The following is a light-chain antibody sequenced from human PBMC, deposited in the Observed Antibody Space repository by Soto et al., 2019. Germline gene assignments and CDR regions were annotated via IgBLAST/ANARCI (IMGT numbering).Light chain of an antibody. CDR2: AAS. CDR1: QSVSRS. V-gene: IGKV1-39*01. Sequence: QLTQSPSSLSASVGDRVIITCRASQSVSRSLNWYQQKPGQPPKLLLYAASTLHSGVPSRFSGSGSWTEFTLTISSLQPEDFATSYCQQNAITPPWTFGQGTKVEVK. CDR3: QQNAITPPWT. J-gene: IGKJ1*01.